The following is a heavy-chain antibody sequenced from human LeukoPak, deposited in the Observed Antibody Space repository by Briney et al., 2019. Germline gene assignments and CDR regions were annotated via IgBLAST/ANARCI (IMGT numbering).Heavy chain of an antibody. V-gene: IGHV3-23*01. CDR2: ISGSGGST. J-gene: IGHJ4*02. Sequence: GGSLRLSCAASGFTFSSYVMRWARQAPGKGLKWVSAISGSGGSTYYADSVKGRITISRDNSKNTLYLQMNSLRAEDTAVYYCAKGVGYCSGGSCQQFDYWGQGTLVTVSS. CDR3: AKGVGYCSGGSCQQFDY. D-gene: IGHD2-15*01. CDR1: GFTFSSYV.